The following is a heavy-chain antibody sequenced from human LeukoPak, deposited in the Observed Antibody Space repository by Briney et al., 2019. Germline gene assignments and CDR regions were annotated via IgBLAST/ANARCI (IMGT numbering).Heavy chain of an antibody. D-gene: IGHD2-21*01. CDR3: VRVIGAPNYYYYMDV. J-gene: IGHJ6*03. CDR2: VYTSGST. CDR1: GGSISTYY. V-gene: IGHV4-4*07. Sequence: SETLSLTCTVSGGSISTYYWSWIRQPAGKGLEWIGRVYTSGSTNYNPSLKSRVTMSVDTSKNQFSLKLSSVTAADTAVYYCVRVIGAPNYYYYMDVWGKGTTVTVSS.